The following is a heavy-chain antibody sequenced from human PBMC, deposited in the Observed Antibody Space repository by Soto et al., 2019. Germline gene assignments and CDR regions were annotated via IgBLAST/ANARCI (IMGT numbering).Heavy chain of an antibody. CDR3: VRETGFTTTSDAFNI. CDR1: GFTFSGSD. Sequence: EVQLVESGGGLVQPGGSLRLSCAASGFTFSGSDMNWVRHTRGKGLEWVSGIGTGGDTYYADSVRGRFTISREDAKGSLYLQMNSLRVEDTGVYYCVRETGFTTTSDAFNIWGQGTMVTVSS. V-gene: IGHV3-13*01. D-gene: IGHD1-1*01. J-gene: IGHJ3*02. CDR2: IGTGGDT.